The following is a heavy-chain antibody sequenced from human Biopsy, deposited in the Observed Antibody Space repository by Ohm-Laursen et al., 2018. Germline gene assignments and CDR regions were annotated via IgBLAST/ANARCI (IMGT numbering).Heavy chain of an antibody. J-gene: IGHJ3*02. Sequence: TLSLTCTVSGGSISGHFWSWVRQPAGKGLEWIGRIYSNGNTNYNPSLKSRVSMSVDTSKNHFSLNLTSVTAADTAVYYCARDGGLLRAFDIWGQGTLGTVSS. CDR1: GGSISGHF. D-gene: IGHD1-26*01. CDR2: IYSNGNT. CDR3: ARDGGLLRAFDI. V-gene: IGHV4-4*07.